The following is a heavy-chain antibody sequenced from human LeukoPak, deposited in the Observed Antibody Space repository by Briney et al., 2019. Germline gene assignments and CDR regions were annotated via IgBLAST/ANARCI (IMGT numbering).Heavy chain of an antibody. Sequence: PGGSLRLSCAASGFSFSSYGMHWVRQAPGKGLEWVAFIRYEGSNKYFADSVKGRFTISRDNSKNTLYLQMNSLRADDTAVYYSAKEPKAWWLAHYYYYMDVWGKGTTVTVSS. V-gene: IGHV3-30*02. D-gene: IGHD6-19*01. J-gene: IGHJ6*03. CDR2: IRYEGSNK. CDR1: GFSFSSYG. CDR3: AKEPKAWWLAHYYYYMDV.